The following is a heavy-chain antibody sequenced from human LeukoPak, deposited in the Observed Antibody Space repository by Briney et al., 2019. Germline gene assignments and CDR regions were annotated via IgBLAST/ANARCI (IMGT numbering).Heavy chain of an antibody. J-gene: IGHJ4*02. CDR1: GFTVSSNY. V-gene: IGHV3-53*01. Sequence: GGSLRLSCAASGFTVSSNYMSWVRQAPGKGLEWVSVIYSGGSTYYADPVKGRFTISRDNSKNTLYLQMNSLRAEDTAVYYCARGRDYGDYLDYWGQGTLVTVSS. CDR2: IYSGGST. D-gene: IGHD4-17*01. CDR3: ARGRDYGDYLDY.